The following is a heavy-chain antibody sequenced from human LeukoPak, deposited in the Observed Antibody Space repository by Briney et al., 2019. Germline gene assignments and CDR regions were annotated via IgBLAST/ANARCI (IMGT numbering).Heavy chain of an antibody. V-gene: IGHV1-2*02. Sequence: GASVKVSCKASGYRFISHYIHWVRQAPGQGPEWLGWMHAGNGNTRYPEKFEGRVTMTRDTSSNTAHMDLTSLGSDDTAVYYCAREGSYCVGGDCYSFDFWGQGTLVTVSS. CDR2: MHAGNGNT. J-gene: IGHJ4*02. CDR3: AREGSYCVGGDCYSFDF. CDR1: GYRFISHY. D-gene: IGHD2-21*02.